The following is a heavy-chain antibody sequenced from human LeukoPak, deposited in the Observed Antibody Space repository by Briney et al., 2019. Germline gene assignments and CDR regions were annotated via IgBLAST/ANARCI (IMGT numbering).Heavy chain of an antibody. D-gene: IGHD4-23*01. CDR1: GFTVSSNY. CDR3: ARDPITTMARGAFDI. CDR2: IYSGGST. Sequence: GGSLRLSCAASGFTVSSNYMSWVRQAPGKGLEWVSVIYSGGSTYYADSVKGRFTISRNNSKNTLYLQMNSQRAEHTAVYYCARDPITTMARGAFDIWGQGTMVTVSS. J-gene: IGHJ3*02. V-gene: IGHV3-53*01.